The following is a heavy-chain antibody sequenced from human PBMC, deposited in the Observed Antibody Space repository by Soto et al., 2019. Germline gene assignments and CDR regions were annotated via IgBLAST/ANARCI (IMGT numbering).Heavy chain of an antibody. CDR1: GITFSICL. V-gene: IGHV3-7*01. D-gene: IGHD4-17*01. CDR2: ISQDGTDT. Sequence: GGSLRLSCCASGITFSICLMSWFRQAPGKGLEWVASISQDGTDTDYVDSVKGRFAISRDNPKNSLYLQMNSLRADDTAVYYCARDPLSYGDYAQTYWYFDLWGRGTRVTVSS. CDR3: ARDPLSYGDYAQTYWYFDL. J-gene: IGHJ2*01.